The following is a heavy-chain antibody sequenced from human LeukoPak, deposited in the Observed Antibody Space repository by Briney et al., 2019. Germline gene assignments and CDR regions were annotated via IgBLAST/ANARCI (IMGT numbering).Heavy chain of an antibody. CDR2: IYYSGST. D-gene: IGHD6-6*01. J-gene: IGHJ4*02. CDR1: GGSISSSSYY. V-gene: IGHV4-39*01. Sequence: SETLSLTCTVSGGSISSSSYYWGWIRQPPGKGLEWIGSIYYSGSTYYNPSLKSRVTISVDTSKNQFPLKLSSVTAADTAVYYCARHRGSSSLFDYWGQGTLVTVSS. CDR3: ARHRGSSSLFDY.